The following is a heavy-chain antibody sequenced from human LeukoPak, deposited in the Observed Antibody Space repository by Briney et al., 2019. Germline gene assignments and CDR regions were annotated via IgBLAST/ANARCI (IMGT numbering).Heavy chain of an antibody. V-gene: IGHV3-23*01. CDR3: AKDSWKTVPAASDY. D-gene: IGHD2-2*01. CDR1: GFTFKNYA. Sequence: QTGGSLRLSCAASGFTFKNYAMSWVRQAPGKGLEWVSAISGGGISTYYADSVKGRFTISRDNSKNTVYQQMNSLRAEDTAIYYCAKDSWKTVPAASDYWGQGTLVTVSS. CDR2: ISGGGIST. J-gene: IGHJ4*02.